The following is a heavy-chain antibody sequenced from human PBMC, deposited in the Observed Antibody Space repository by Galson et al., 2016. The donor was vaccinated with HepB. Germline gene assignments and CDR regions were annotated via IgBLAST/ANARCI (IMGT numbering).Heavy chain of an antibody. CDR3: ARVSYASGWHYTGMDV. Sequence: SETLSLTCAVSGGSISNNNWWSWVRQSPGKGLEWLGEVYYTGSTNYNPSLKSRVTMSVDRTKNHFSLKLTSVTAADTAMYFCARVSYASGWHYTGMDVWGKGTTVTVSS. D-gene: IGHD6-25*01. CDR2: VYYTGST. J-gene: IGHJ6*04. V-gene: IGHV4-4*02. CDR1: GGSISNNNW.